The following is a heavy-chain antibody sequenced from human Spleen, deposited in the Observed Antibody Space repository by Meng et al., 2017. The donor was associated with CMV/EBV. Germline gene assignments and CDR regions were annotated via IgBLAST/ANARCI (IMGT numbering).Heavy chain of an antibody. CDR3: AREGRDLDY. J-gene: IGHJ4*02. D-gene: IGHD2-15*01. V-gene: IGHV3-7*01. Sequence: GSLKISCAGSGFTFSNYWMSWVRQAPGKGLEWLANIKQDGSEKYYVDSVKGRFTISRDNANKSLYLQMDSLRAEDTAVYYCAREGRDLDYWGQGTLVTVSS. CDR1: GFTFSNYW. CDR2: IKQDGSEK.